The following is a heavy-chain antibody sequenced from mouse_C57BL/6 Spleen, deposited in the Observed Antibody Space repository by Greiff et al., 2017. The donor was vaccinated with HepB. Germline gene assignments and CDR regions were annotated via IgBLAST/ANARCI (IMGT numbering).Heavy chain of an antibody. CDR2: ISYDGSN. CDR1: GYSITSGYY. D-gene: IGHD1-1*01. CDR3: ARGYYGSSSFAY. Sequence: EVQLVESGPSLVKPSQSLSLTCSVTGYSITSGYYWNWIRQFPGNKLEWMGYISYDGSNNYNPSLKNRISITRDTSKNQFFLKLNSVTTEDTATYYCARGYYGSSSFAYWGQGTLVTVSA. V-gene: IGHV3-6*01. J-gene: IGHJ3*01.